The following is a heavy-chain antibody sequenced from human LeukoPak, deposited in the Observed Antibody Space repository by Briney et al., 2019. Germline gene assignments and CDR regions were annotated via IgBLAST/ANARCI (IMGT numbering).Heavy chain of an antibody. D-gene: IGHD2-2*01. CDR3: ARDLGCSSTSCYYAGDV. CDR1: GYTFTGYY. Sequence: ASVKVSCKASGYTFTGYYMHWVRQAPGQGLEWMGWINPNSGGTNYAQKFQGRVTMTRDTSISTAYMELSRLRSDDTAVYYCARDLGCSSTSCYYAGDVWAKGPRSPSPQ. J-gene: IGHJ6*04. CDR2: INPNSGGT. V-gene: IGHV1-2*02.